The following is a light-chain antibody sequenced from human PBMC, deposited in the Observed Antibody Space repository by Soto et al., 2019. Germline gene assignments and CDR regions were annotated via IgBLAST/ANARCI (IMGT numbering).Light chain of an antibody. CDR3: QQFNSSPFT. Sequence: DIQLTQSPSFLSASVGDRLTITCRASQDIRSSLAWYQQKPGKAPNLLIYTVSTLQSGVPSRVSGRRSGTEFTLTTRSLQPEDFATYYCQQFNSSPFTFGGGTKVEI. J-gene: IGKJ4*01. CDR1: QDIRSS. CDR2: TVS. V-gene: IGKV1-9*01.